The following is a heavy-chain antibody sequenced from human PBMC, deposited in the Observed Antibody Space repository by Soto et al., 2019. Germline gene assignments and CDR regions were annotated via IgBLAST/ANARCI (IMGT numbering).Heavy chain of an antibody. CDR3: ARHPGRVVVVPAATYGMDV. Sequence: PGESLKISCKASGYRFANYWIGWVRQMPGKGLELMGIIYPDDSDTRYSPSFQGQVTISADKSITTAYLQWSSLKASDTAMYYCARHPGRVVVVPAATYGMDVWGQGTTVTVSS. CDR1: GYRFANYW. J-gene: IGHJ6*02. CDR2: IYPDDSDT. D-gene: IGHD2-2*01. V-gene: IGHV5-51*01.